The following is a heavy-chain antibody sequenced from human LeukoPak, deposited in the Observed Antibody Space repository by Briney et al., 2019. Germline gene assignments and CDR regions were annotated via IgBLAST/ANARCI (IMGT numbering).Heavy chain of an antibody. CDR3: ARENDSSGYYFDY. J-gene: IGHJ4*02. D-gene: IGHD3-22*01. CDR2: MKKDGSET. V-gene: IGHV3-7*03. Sequence: GGSLRLSCVVSGFTFSSYSMIWVRQAPGKGLQWVANMKKDGSETNYGDSVKGRFTISRDNAKNSLYLQMNSLRAEDTALYYCARENDSSGYYFDYWGQGTLVTVSS. CDR1: GFTFSSYS.